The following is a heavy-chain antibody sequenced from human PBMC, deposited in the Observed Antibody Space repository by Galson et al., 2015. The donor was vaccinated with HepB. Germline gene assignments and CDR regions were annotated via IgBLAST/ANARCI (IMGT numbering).Heavy chain of an antibody. CDR3: ARVHVTPSADYRFDY. V-gene: IGHV3-33*01. J-gene: IGHJ4*02. CDR1: GFAFGTYG. D-gene: IGHD4-11*01. CDR2: IWYDGSDE. Sequence: SLRLSCASSGFAFGTYGMHWVRQAPGKGLEWVAVIWYDGSDEAYADSVKGRFTISRDNSKNILYLQMNGLRADDTAVYYCARVHVTPSADYRFDYWGQGSLVTVSS.